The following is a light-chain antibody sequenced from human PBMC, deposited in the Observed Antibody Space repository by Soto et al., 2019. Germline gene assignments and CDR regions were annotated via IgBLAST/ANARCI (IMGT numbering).Light chain of an antibody. CDR3: QQYGSSPFT. V-gene: IGKV3-20*01. CDR2: GAS. CDR1: QSVSSN. Sequence: EIVMTQSPATLSVSPGERATLSCRASQSVSSNLAWYQQKPGQSPRLLIYGASSRPTGIPDRFSGSGSGTDFTPAISRLEPEDFALYYCQQYGSSPFTFGGGTKVDIK. J-gene: IGKJ4*01.